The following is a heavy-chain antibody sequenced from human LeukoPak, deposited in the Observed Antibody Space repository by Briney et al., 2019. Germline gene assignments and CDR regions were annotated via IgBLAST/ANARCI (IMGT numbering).Heavy chain of an antibody. D-gene: IGHD5-24*01. CDR2: IIPILGIA. J-gene: IGHJ5*02. Sequence: SVKVSCKASGGTFSSYAISWVRQAPGQGLEWMGRIIPILGIANYAQKFQGRVTITADKSTSTAYMELSSLRSEDTAVYYCAYVERATKGQGWFDPGAREPWSPSPQ. V-gene: IGHV1-69*04. CDR3: AYVERATKGQGWFDP. CDR1: GGTFSSYA.